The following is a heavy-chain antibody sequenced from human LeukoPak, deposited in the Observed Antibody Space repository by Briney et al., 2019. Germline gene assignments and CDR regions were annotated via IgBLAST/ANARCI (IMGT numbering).Heavy chain of an antibody. D-gene: IGHD5-12*01. V-gene: IGHV3-30-3*01. CDR2: ISYDGSNK. Sequence: PGRSLRLSCAASGFTFSSYAMHWVRRAPGKGLEWVAVISYDGSNKYYADSVKGRFTISRDNSKNTLYLQMNSLRAEDTAVYYCAGSGDIVATKSFDYWGQGTLGTVSS. CDR3: AGSGDIVATKSFDY. CDR1: GFTFSSYA. J-gene: IGHJ4*02.